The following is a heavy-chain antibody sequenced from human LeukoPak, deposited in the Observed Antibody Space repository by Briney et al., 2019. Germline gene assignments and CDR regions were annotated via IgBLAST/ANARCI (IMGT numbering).Heavy chain of an antibody. Sequence: PSETLSLTCTVSGYSISSGYYWSWIRQPPGKGLEWIGYIYYSGSTNYNPSLKSRVTISVDTSKNQFSLKLSSVTAADTAVYYCARVPYSSSWYGYGWFDPWGQGTLVTVSS. D-gene: IGHD6-13*01. CDR2: IYYSGST. V-gene: IGHV4-61*01. CDR3: ARVPYSSSWYGYGWFDP. J-gene: IGHJ5*02. CDR1: GYSISSGYY.